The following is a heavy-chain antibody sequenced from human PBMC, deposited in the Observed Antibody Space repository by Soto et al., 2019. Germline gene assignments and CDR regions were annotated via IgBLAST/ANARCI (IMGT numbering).Heavy chain of an antibody. V-gene: IGHV3-15*01. CDR3: TTDALGIVT. CDR1: GFTVSNAW. D-gene: IGHD3-9*01. J-gene: IGHJ4*02. Sequence: EVQLVESGGGLVKPGGSLRLSCAASGFTVSNAWMSWVRQAPGKGLEWVGRIKRKTDGGTTDYAAPVKGRFTISRDDSKNTLYLQMNSLKTEDTALYYCTTDALGIVTWGQGIVVTVSS. CDR2: IKRKTDGGTT.